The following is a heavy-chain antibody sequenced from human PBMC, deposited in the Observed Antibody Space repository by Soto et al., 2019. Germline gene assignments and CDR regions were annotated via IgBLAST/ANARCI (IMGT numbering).Heavy chain of an antibody. CDR1: GFTFSSYG. Sequence: GGSLRLSCAASGFTFSSYGMHWVRQAPGKGLEWVAVISYDGNNKYYADSVKGRFTISRDNSKNTLYLQMSSLRAEDTAVYYCAKILQLGDYAYYYYGMDVWGQGTTVTVSS. CDR3: AKILQLGDYAYYYYGMDV. V-gene: IGHV3-30*18. J-gene: IGHJ6*02. CDR2: ISYDGNNK. D-gene: IGHD4-17*01.